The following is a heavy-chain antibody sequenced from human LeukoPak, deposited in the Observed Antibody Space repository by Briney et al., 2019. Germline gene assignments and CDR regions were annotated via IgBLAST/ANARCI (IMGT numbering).Heavy chain of an antibody. CDR3: ARDRTAYYSDSSAPLDY. CDR1: GYTFTSYG. J-gene: IGHJ4*02. CDR2: ISAYNGNT. V-gene: IGHV1-18*01. Sequence: ASAKVSCKASGYTFTSYGISWVRQAPGQGLEWMGWISAYNGNTNYAQKLQGRVTMTTDTSTSTAYMELRSLRSDDTAVYYCARDRTAYYSDSSAPLDYWGQGTLVTVSS. D-gene: IGHD3-22*01.